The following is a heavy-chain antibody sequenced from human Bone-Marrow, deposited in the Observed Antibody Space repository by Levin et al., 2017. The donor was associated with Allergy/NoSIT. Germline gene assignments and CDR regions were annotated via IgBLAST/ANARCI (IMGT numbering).Heavy chain of an antibody. J-gene: IGHJ4*02. Sequence: SGPTLVKPTQTLTLTCTFSGFSFRTSEVGVGWIRQPPGKALEWLGMIYWNDDERYSPSLKSRLIITKDSSKKEVVLTMTNVDPVDTATDYCAYRRPDDSSGYYDGHWGQGTRVTVSS. CDR3: AYRRPDDSSGYYDGH. V-gene: IGHV2-5*01. CDR2: IYWNDDE. D-gene: IGHD3-22*01. CDR1: GFSFRTSEVG.